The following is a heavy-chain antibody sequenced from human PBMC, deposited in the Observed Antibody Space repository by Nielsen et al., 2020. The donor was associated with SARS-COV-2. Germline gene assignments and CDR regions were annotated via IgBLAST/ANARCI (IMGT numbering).Heavy chain of an antibody. J-gene: IGHJ6*02. CDR1: GFTFSSYA. Sequence: GESLKISCAASGFTFSSYAMSWVRQAPGKGLEWVAVISYDGSNKYYADSVKGRFTISRDNSKNTLYLQMNSLRAEDTAVYYCARALGGSYYYGMDVWGQGTTVTVSS. D-gene: IGHD1-26*01. CDR3: ARALGGSYYYGMDV. V-gene: IGHV3-30-3*01. CDR2: ISYDGSNK.